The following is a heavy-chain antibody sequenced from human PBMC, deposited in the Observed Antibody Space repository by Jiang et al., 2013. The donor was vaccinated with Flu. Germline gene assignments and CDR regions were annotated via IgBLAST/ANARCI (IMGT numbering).Heavy chain of an antibody. CDR3: ARASDYGEIDY. Sequence: GGSISSYYWSWIRQPPGKGLEWIGYIYYSGSTNYNPSLKSRVTISVDTSKNQFSLKLSSVTAADTAVYYCARASDYGEIDYWGQGTLVTVSS. J-gene: IGHJ4*02. CDR2: IYYSGST. V-gene: IGHV4-59*01. D-gene: IGHD4-17*01. CDR1: GGSISSYY.